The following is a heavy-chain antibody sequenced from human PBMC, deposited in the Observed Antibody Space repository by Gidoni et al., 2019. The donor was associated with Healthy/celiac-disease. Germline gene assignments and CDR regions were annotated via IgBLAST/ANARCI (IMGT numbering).Heavy chain of an antibody. J-gene: IGHJ3*02. V-gene: IGHV1-69*06. CDR2: IIPIFGTA. D-gene: IGHD3-3*01. CDR3: ARDMLQYYDFWSGYDAFDI. CDR1: GGTFSSYA. Sequence: QVQLVQSGAEVKKPGSSVKVSCKASGGTFSSYAISWVRQAPGQGLEWMGGIIPIFGTANYAQKFQGRVTITADKSTSTAYMELSSLRSEDTAVYYCARDMLQYYDFWSGYDAFDIWGQGTMVTVSS.